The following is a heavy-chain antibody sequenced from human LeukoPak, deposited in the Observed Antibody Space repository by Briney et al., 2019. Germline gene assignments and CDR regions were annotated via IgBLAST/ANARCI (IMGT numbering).Heavy chain of an antibody. CDR2: INPNSGGT. CDR1: GYTFTGCY. D-gene: IGHD6-13*01. CDR3: AREGIAAAGLDY. Sequence: ASVKVSCKASGYTFTGCYMHWVRQAPGQGLEWMGWINPNSGGTNYAQKFQGRVTMTRDTSISTAYMELSRLRSDDTAVYYCAREGIAAAGLDYWGQGTLVTVSS. V-gene: IGHV1-2*02. J-gene: IGHJ4*02.